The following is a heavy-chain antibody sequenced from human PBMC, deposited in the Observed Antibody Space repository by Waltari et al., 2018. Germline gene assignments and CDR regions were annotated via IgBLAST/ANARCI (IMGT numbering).Heavy chain of an antibody. CDR1: GDSMNSNSW. D-gene: IGHD1-26*01. CDR3: ARDRGIGLYLDS. Sequence: QLQLQESGPGLVKPSGTLSLTCTVSGDSMNSNSWWSWVRQPPEKGLEWIGQIHRSGKSNYNPSLESRVTISADTSNNQFSLKLTSTTAADTVVYYCARDRGIGLYLDSWGQGTLVTVSP. J-gene: IGHJ4*02. V-gene: IGHV4-4*02. CDR2: IHRSGKS.